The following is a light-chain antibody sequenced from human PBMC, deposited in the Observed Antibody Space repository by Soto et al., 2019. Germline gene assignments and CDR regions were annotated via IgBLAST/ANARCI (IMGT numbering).Light chain of an antibody. J-gene: IGKJ4*01. V-gene: IGKV3D-20*02. CDR2: AAT. Sequence: DIVLTQSPDTLSLSPGERAALSCRASQSVRDSFLAWYQQKPGQSPRLLIYAATSRATGIPDRFSAGGSGTDFTLIISSLEPEDFAVYYCQQRVNWPPTFGGGTKVEI. CDR1: QSVRDSF. CDR3: QQRVNWPPT.